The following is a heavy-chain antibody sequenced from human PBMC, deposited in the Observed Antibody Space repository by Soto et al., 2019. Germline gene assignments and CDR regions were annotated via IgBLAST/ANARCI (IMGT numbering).Heavy chain of an antibody. D-gene: IGHD6-19*01. V-gene: IGHV1-2*02. J-gene: IGHJ5*02. CDR2: INTTTGDT. Sequence: QAQLVQSGAAVKKPGASVKVSCQASGYTFTAQYLHWVRKAPGEGLEWMGWINTTTGDTRYAQKFQGRVTMTRDTSMSTAYLDVRRLRHADTAFYYCAIGDSSWVSWFDPWGQGTLVTVSS. CDR3: AIGDSSWVSWFDP. CDR1: GYTFTAQY.